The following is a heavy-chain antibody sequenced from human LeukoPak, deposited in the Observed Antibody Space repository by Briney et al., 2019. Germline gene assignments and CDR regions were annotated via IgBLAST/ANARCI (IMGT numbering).Heavy chain of an antibody. CDR3: AIMDCGGDCYWGY. CDR2: INPSSGST. J-gene: IGHJ4*02. CDR1: GYTFTSYY. V-gene: IGHV1-46*01. D-gene: IGHD2-21*02. Sequence: ASVKVSSKASGYTFTSYYMHWVRQAPGQGLEWMGIINPSSGSTSYAQKFQGRVTMTRDTSTSTVYMQLSSLRSEDTAMYYCAIMDCGGDCYWGYWGQGTLVTVSS.